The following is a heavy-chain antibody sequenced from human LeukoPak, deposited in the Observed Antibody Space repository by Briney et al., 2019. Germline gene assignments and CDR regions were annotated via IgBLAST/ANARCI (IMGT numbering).Heavy chain of an antibody. J-gene: IGHJ4*02. Sequence: SETLSLTCTVSGGSISSGSYYWSWIRQPAGKGLEWIGRIYTSGSTNYSPSLKSRVTISVDTSKNQFSLKLSSVTAADTAVYYCAGNGYYRLWGQGTLVTVSS. CDR2: IYTSGST. CDR3: AGNGYYRL. D-gene: IGHD3-22*01. CDR1: GGSISSGSYY. V-gene: IGHV4-61*02.